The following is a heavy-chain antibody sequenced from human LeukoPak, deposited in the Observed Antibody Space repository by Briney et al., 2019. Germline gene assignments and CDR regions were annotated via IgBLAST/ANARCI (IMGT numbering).Heavy chain of an antibody. D-gene: IGHD2-2*01. CDR2: INHSGST. CDR3: ARASVPTYYYYYGMDV. Sequence: KPSETLSLTCAVYGGSFSGYYWSWIRQPPGKGLEWIGEINHSGSTNYNPSLKSRVTISVDTSKNQFSLKLSSVTAADTAVYYCARASVPTYYYYYGMDVWGQGTTVTVSS. CDR1: GGSFSGYY. V-gene: IGHV4-34*01. J-gene: IGHJ6*02.